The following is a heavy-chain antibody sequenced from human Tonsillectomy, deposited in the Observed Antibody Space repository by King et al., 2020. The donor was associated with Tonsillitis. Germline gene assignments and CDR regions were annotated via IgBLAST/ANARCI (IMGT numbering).Heavy chain of an antibody. Sequence: QLQESGPGLVKPSETLSLTCTVSGGSISSYYWSWIRQPAGKGLEWIGRIYTSGSTNYNPSPKSRVTMSVDTSKNQFSLKLSSVTAADPAVYYCAGGRDCSGGSCYVSDWYFDLWGRGTLVTVSS. D-gene: IGHD2-15*01. J-gene: IGHJ2*01. CDR3: AGGRDCSGGSCYVSDWYFDL. CDR1: GGSISSYY. V-gene: IGHV4-4*07. CDR2: IYTSGST.